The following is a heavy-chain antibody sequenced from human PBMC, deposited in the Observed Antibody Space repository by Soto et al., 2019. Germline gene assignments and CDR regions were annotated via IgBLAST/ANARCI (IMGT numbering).Heavy chain of an antibody. V-gene: IGHV1-18*01. CDR2: ISPYNGNT. D-gene: IGHD4-17*01. CDR3: ARGRDYGDFYFDY. CDR1: GYTFTNFG. Sequence: QVQLVQSGAEVKTPGASVKVSCKASGYTFTNFGINWVRQAPGLGLEWVGWISPYNGNTQTVEKLQGRVTMTTDTSTSTAYMELRSLRSDDTAVYYCARGRDYGDFYFDYWGQGTLVTVSS. J-gene: IGHJ4*02.